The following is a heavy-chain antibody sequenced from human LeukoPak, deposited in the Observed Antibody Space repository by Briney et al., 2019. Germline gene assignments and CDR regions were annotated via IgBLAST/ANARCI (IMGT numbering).Heavy chain of an antibody. CDR3: ARDFWGNSDYFDY. Sequence: PGGSLRLSCAASGFTFSSYEMNWVRQAPGKGPEWISYISATSDTIYYADSVRGRFTVSRDSAKNSLFLQMNSLRDEDTAVYYCARDFWGNSDYFDYWGQGTLVTVSS. V-gene: IGHV3-48*02. J-gene: IGHJ4*02. CDR2: ISATSDTI. CDR1: GFTFSSYE. D-gene: IGHD3-16*01.